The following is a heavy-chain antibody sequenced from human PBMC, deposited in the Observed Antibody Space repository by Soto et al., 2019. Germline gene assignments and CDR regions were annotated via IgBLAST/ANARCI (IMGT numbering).Heavy chain of an antibody. J-gene: IGHJ3*02. CDR2: IYYSGST. V-gene: IGHV4-39*01. Sequence: SETLSLTCTVSGGSISSSSYYWGWIRQPPGKGLEWIGSIYYSGSTYYNPSLKSRVTISVDTSKNQFSLKLSSVTAADTAVYYCARHPGVQGAFDIWGQGTMVTVSS. CDR3: ARHPGVQGAFDI. CDR1: GGSISSSSYY. D-gene: IGHD3-10*01.